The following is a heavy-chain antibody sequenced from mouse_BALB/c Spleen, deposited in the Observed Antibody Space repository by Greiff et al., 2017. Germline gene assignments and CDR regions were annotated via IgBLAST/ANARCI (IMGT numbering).Heavy chain of an antibody. CDR3: AREEYGNVYYAMGY. J-gene: IGHJ4*01. CDR1: GFTFSSYG. Sequence: EVQGVESGGDLVKPGGSLKLSCAASGFTFSSYGMSWVRQTPDKRLEWVATISSGGSYTYYPDSVKGRFTISRDNAKNTLYLQMSSLKSEDTAMYYCAREEYGNVYYAMGYWGQGASVTVSS. V-gene: IGHV5-6*01. D-gene: IGHD2-10*02. CDR2: ISSGGSYT.